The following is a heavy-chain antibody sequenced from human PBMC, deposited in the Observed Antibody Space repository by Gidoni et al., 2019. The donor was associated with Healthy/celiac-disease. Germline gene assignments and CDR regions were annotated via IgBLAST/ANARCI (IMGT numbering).Heavy chain of an antibody. Sequence: EVQLLESGGGLVQPVGSLRLSCAASGFTFSSYAMSWVRQAPGKGLEWVSAISVSGGSTYYADSVKGRFTISRDNSKNTLYLQMTSLRAEDTAVYYCAKAPNRGYSYGYVDYWGQGTLVTVSS. CDR2: ISVSGGST. V-gene: IGHV3-23*01. J-gene: IGHJ4*02. CDR1: GFTFSSYA. D-gene: IGHD5-18*01. CDR3: AKAPNRGYSYGYVDY.